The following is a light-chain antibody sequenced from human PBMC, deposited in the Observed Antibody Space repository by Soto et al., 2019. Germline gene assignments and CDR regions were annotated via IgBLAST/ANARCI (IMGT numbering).Light chain of an antibody. CDR2: DAS. CDR3: QQNYTYST. Sequence: GARVTIPFRASQSISSRLDWYHQKPGKAPKLLIYDASNLGSGVPSRFSGSRSGTEFTLTISSLQPDDFATYYCQQNYTYSTFGQGTKVDI. J-gene: IGKJ1*01. V-gene: IGKV1-5*01. CDR1: QSISSR.